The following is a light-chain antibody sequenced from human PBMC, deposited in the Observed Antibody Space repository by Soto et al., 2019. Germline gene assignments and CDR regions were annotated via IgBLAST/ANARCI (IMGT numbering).Light chain of an antibody. V-gene: IGKV2-28*01. CDR3: MQALQASWT. J-gene: IGKJ1*01. Sequence: DIVMTQSPLSLPVTPGEPASISCRSSQSLLHSNGYNYLDWYLQKPGQSPQLLIYLGSNRASGVPDRLSGSGSVRDFTLITSRVRAEDVGVYYCMQALQASWTFGQGTKVEIK. CDR1: QSLLHSNGYNY. CDR2: LGS.